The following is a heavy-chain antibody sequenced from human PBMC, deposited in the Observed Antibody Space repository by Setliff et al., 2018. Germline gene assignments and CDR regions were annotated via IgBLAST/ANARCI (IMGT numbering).Heavy chain of an antibody. Sequence: SVKVSCKASGYTFTSYDINWVRQATGQGLEWMGGIIPMFGTNYAQKFQGRVTITADESTSTAYMELSSLGSEDTAVYYCAGGQPLVRKYYYYMDVWGKGTTVTVSS. V-gene: IGHV1-69*13. CDR3: AGGQPLVRKYYYYMDV. CDR2: IIPMFGT. J-gene: IGHJ6*03. CDR1: GYTFTSYD. D-gene: IGHD3-10*01.